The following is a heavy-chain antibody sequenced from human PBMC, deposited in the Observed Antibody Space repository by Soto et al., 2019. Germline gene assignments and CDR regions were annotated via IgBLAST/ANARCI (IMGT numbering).Heavy chain of an antibody. Sequence: QLQLQESGSGLVKPSQTLSLTCAVSGGSIISDGYSWSWIRQPPGKGLQWIGHIYEGGNTYYTPSLESRFAISTDKSKNQFSLRLSSVTAADTAVYYCVRRSPEDAFDIWGQGTMVTVSP. V-gene: IGHV4-30-2*01. CDR3: VRRSPEDAFDI. J-gene: IGHJ3*02. CDR1: GGSIISDGYS. CDR2: IYEGGNT.